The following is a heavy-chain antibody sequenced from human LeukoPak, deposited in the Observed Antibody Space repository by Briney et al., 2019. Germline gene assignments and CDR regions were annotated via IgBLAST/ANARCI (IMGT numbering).Heavy chain of an antibody. J-gene: IGHJ4*02. Sequence: GGSLRLSCTASGFTFGDYAMSWFRQAPGKGLEWVGFSRNKAYGGTTEYAASVKGRFTISRDDSKNIAYLQMNSLRAEDTAVYYCAKGDCTNGVCYRAALDYFDYWGQGTLVTVSS. D-gene: IGHD2-8*01. CDR1: GFTFGDYA. CDR2: SRNKAYGGTT. CDR3: AKGDCTNGVCYRAALDYFDY. V-gene: IGHV3-49*03.